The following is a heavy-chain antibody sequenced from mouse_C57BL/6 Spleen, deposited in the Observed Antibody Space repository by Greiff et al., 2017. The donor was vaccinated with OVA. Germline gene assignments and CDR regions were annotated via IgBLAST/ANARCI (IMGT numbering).Heavy chain of an antibody. CDR1: GFTFSDYG. CDR2: ISSGSSTI. CDR3: ARELYAMDY. Sequence: EVMLVESGGGLVKPGGSLKLSCAASGFTFSDYGMHWVRQAPEKGLEWVAYISSGSSTIYYADTVTCRFTFSRDNAKNTLFLQMTSLRSEDTAMYYCARELYAMDYWGQGTSVTVSS. J-gene: IGHJ4*01. V-gene: IGHV5-17*01. D-gene: IGHD4-1*01.